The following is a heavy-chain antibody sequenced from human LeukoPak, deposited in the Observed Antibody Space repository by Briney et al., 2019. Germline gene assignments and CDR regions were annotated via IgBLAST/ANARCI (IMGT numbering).Heavy chain of an antibody. CDR2: IHTSGST. CDR3: AREFSGTSIAARVFDS. Sequence: PSETLSLTCTVSGGSINSYYWTYIREPAGKGLEWIGRIHTSGSTNYNPSLKSRVTMSVDTSKNQFSLNLSSVTAADTAMYYCAREFSGTSIAARVFDSWGQGTLVTVSS. V-gene: IGHV4-4*07. D-gene: IGHD6-6*01. J-gene: IGHJ4*02. CDR1: GGSINSYY.